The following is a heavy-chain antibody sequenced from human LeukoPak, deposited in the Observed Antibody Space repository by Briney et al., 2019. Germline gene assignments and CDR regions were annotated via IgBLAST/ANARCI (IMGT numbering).Heavy chain of an antibody. J-gene: IGHJ4*02. V-gene: IGHV1-69*13. CDR2: IIPIFGTA. D-gene: IGHD2-2*01. Sequence: GASVKVSCKASGGTFSSYAISWVRQAPGQGLEWMGGIIPIFGTANYAQKFPGRVTITADESTSTAYMELSSLRSEDTAVYYCARSRGHQLLLGFDYWGQGTLVTVSS. CDR1: GGTFSSYA. CDR3: ARSRGHQLLLGFDY.